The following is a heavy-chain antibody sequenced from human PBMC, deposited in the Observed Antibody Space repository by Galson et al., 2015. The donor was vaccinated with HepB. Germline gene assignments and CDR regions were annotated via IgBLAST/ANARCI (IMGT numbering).Heavy chain of an antibody. Sequence: LRLSCAASGFNFNDYVIHWARQAPGKGLEWVALISNNDNKTPYADSVRGRLALSRDNSKKTVHLQMNSLGIEDTALFYCAAVEGLALSPLDYWGQGTLVMVAS. V-gene: IGHV3-30*09. D-gene: IGHD2-21*01. CDR3: AAVEGLALSPLDY. CDR1: GFNFNDYV. CDR2: ISNNDNKT. J-gene: IGHJ4*02.